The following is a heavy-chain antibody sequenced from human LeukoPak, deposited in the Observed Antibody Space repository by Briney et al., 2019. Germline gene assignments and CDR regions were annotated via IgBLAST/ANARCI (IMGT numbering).Heavy chain of an antibody. J-gene: IGHJ4*02. CDR3: AKDIQDIVVVVAAIV. CDR1: GFTFSSYW. Sequence: PGGSLRLSCAASGFTFSSYWMSWVRQAPGKGLEWVANIKQDGSEKYYVDSVKGRFTISRDNAKNSLYLQMNSLRAEDTAVYYCAKDIQDIVVVVAAIVWGQGTLVTVSS. V-gene: IGHV3-7*03. CDR2: IKQDGSEK. D-gene: IGHD2-15*01.